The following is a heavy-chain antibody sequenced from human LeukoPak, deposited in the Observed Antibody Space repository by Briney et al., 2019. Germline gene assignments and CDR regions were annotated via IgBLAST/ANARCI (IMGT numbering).Heavy chain of an antibody. J-gene: IGHJ1*01. CDR2: VTGDGSST. D-gene: IGHD3-22*01. CDR3: AKDRDTTGYEH. V-gene: IGHV3-43*02. CDR1: GFTFEDYA. Sequence: VGSLRLSCAASGFTFEDYAMHWVRQAPGKGLEWVSFVTGDGSSTYYADSVKGRFTISRDNSKNSLYLQMNSLRIEDTALCYCAKDRDTTGYEHWGQGTLVTVSS.